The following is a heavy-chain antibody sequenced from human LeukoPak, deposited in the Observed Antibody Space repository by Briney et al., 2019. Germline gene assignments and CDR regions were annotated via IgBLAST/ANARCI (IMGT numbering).Heavy chain of an antibody. Sequence: PSQTLSLTCTVSGGSISSGSYYWSWFRQPAETGLEWVGRIYTSGSTYYNPSLKSRVTMSVDTSKNQFSLKLSSVTAADTAVYYCARHQDSGHYYVAVNWFDPWGQGTLVTVSS. J-gene: IGHJ5*02. CDR2: IYTSGST. CDR1: GGSISSGSYY. CDR3: ARHQDSGHYYVAVNWFDP. V-gene: IGHV4-61*02. D-gene: IGHD3-22*01.